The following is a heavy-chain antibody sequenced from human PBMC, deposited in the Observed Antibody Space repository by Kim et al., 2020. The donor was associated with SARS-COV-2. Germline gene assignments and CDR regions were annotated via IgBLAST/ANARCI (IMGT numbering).Heavy chain of an antibody. Sequence: GGSLRLSCAASGFTFSSYCMHWVRQAPGKGLEWVAVIWYDGSNKYYADSVKGRFTISRDNSKNTLYLQMNSLRAEDTAVYYCARDFRFGELLPNYWGQGTPVTVSS. V-gene: IGHV3-33*01. D-gene: IGHD3-10*01. CDR1: GFTFSSYC. CDR2: IWYDGSNK. J-gene: IGHJ4*02. CDR3: ARDFRFGELLPNY.